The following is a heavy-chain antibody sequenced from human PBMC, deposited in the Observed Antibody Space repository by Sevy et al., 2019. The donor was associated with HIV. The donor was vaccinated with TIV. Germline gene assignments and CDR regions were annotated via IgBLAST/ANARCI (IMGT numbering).Heavy chain of an antibody. D-gene: IGHD6-25*01. J-gene: IGHJ4*02. CDR2: IYHRGTT. Sequence: SETLSLTCTVSGDSIISSHWWSWFRQTPGKGLEWIGDIYHRGTTNYSPSLKNRVIISVDTSKNQFSLKLTSVTAADTAVYYCAAAAGTDILGYYFGSWGQGTPVTVSS. CDR3: AAAAGTDILGYYFGS. V-gene: IGHV4-4*02. CDR1: GDSIISSHW.